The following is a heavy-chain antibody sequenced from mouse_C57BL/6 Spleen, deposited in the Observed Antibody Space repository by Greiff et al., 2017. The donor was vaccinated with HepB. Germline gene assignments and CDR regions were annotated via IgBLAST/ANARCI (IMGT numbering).Heavy chain of an antibody. V-gene: IGHV5-15*01. CDR1: GFTFSDYG. CDR3: ARGNWDYWYFDV. D-gene: IGHD4-1*01. Sequence: EVMLVESGGGLVQPGGSLKLSCAASGFTFSDYGMAWVRQAPRKGPEWVAFISNLAYSIYYADTVTGRFTISRENAKNTLYLEMSSLRSEDTAMYYCARGNWDYWYFDVWGTGTTVTVSS. J-gene: IGHJ1*03. CDR2: ISNLAYSI.